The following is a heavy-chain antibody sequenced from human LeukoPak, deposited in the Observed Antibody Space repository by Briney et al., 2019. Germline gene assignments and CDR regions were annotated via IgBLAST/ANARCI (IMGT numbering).Heavy chain of an antibody. CDR2: IKQDGSEK. CDR1: GFTFSSYW. CDR3: AKSEAYSSSWYFDY. J-gene: IGHJ4*02. V-gene: IGHV3-7*01. Sequence: GGSLRLSCAASGFTFSSYWMSWVRQAPGTGLEWVANIKQDGSEKYYVDSVKGRFTISRDNAKNSLYLQMNSLRVEDTAVYYCAKSEAYSSSWYFDYWGQGTLVTVSS. D-gene: IGHD6-13*01.